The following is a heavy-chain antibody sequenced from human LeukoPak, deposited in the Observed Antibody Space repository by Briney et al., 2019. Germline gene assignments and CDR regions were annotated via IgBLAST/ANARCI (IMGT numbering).Heavy chain of an antibody. Sequence: SDTVSLTCSLCGGSNRSYYWSWMRQPPGKGLEWIGYIYNSGNTNYNPPLKSRVTISFDTHKNQFTLKLTSVTAADTAVYYCARRVAVRPRYYFDYWGQGTLVTVSS. CDR2: IYNSGNT. CDR3: ARRVAVRPRYYFDY. V-gene: IGHV4-59*08. CDR1: GGSNRSYY. J-gene: IGHJ4*02. D-gene: IGHD6-6*01.